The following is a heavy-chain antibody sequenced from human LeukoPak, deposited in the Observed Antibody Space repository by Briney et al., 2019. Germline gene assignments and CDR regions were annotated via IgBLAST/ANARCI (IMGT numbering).Heavy chain of an antibody. D-gene: IGHD4-17*01. J-gene: IGHJ4*02. CDR1: EFTFSRYW. CDR3: VRAADYGDYGGFDY. Sequence: GGSLRLSCAASEFTFSRYWMRWVRQAPGKGLVWVARIISDGSYTNYADSVKGRFTISRDNAKNTLYLQMHSLRAEDTAVYYCVRAADYGDYGGFDYWGQGTLVTVSS. V-gene: IGHV3-74*01. CDR2: IISDGSYT.